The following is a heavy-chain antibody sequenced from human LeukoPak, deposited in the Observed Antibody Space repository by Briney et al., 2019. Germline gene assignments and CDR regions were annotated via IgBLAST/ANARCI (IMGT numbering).Heavy chain of an antibody. Sequence: GGSLRLSCAASGFTFSSYAMSWVRQAPGRGLEWVSAISGSGGSTYYADSVKGRFTISRDNSKNTLNLQMNSLRDDATAVYYCAKSSGAAAGKYYYYYYYMDVWGKGTTVTVSS. D-gene: IGHD6-13*01. V-gene: IGHV3-23*01. CDR2: ISGSGGST. CDR1: GFTFSSYA. J-gene: IGHJ6*03. CDR3: AKSSGAAAGKYYYYYYYMDV.